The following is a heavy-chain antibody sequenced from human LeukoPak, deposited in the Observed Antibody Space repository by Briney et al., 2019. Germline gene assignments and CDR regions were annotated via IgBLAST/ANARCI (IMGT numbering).Heavy chain of an antibody. J-gene: IGHJ6*03. V-gene: IGHV1-46*01. CDR2: INPSGGST. D-gene: IGHD3-3*01. CDR1: GYTFTSYY. Sequence: ASVKVSCKASGYTFTSYYMHWVRQAPGQGLEWMGIINPSGGSTSYAQKFQGRVTMTRDTSTSTVYMELSSLRSEDTAVYYCARGRTYDFWSGSTNYYYYMDVWGKGTTVTVSS. CDR3: ARGRTYDFWSGSTNYYYYMDV.